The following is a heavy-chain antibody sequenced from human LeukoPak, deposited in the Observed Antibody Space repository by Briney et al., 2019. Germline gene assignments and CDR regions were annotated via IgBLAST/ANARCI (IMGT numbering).Heavy chain of an antibody. D-gene: IGHD7-27*01. Sequence: SETLSLTCAVSGGSISSSNWWSWVRQPPGKGLEWIGEINHSGSTNYNPSLKSRVTISVDTSKNQFSLKLSSVTAADTAVYYCASLLLGSIDYWGQGTLVTVSS. J-gene: IGHJ4*02. V-gene: IGHV4-4*02. CDR2: INHSGST. CDR3: ASLLLGSIDY. CDR1: GGSISSSNW.